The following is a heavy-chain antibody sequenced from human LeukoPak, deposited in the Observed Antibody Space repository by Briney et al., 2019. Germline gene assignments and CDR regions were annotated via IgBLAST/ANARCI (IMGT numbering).Heavy chain of an antibody. CDR3: ARPYSSSWYGHWYFDL. D-gene: IGHD6-13*01. CDR2: IYYSGST. J-gene: IGHJ2*01. V-gene: IGHV4-59*01. CDR1: GGSFSGYY. Sequence: PSETLSLTCAVYGGSFSGYYWSWIRQPPGKGLEWIGYIYYSGSTNYNPSLKSRVTISVDTSKNQFSLKLSSVTAADTAVYYCARPYSSSWYGHWYFDLWGRGTLVTVSS.